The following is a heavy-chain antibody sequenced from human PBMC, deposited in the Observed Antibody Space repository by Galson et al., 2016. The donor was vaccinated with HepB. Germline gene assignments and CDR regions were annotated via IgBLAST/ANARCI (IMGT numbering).Heavy chain of an antibody. CDR1: GATISNDYW. Sequence: TLSLTCAVSGATISNDYWWSWVRQSPEKGFEWLGEIYQTGTANYNPSFTRRATISVDTSENEISLRLDSVTAADTAVYYCARGTLGTTATMAFDYWGQGTPVSVSS. V-gene: IGHV4-4*02. D-gene: IGHD1-26*01. CDR3: ARGTLGTTATMAFDY. J-gene: IGHJ4*02. CDR2: IYQTGTA.